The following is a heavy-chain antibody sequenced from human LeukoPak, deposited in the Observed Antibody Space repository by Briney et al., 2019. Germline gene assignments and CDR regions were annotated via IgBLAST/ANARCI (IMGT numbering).Heavy chain of an antibody. CDR1: GYTFTGYY. CDR3: ASWVCYYDRNNWFDP. CDR2: INPNSGGT. J-gene: IGHJ5*02. Sequence: GASVKVSCKASGYTFTGYYMHWVRQAPGQGLEWMGWINPNSGGTNYAQKFQGRVTMTRDPSISTAYMELSRLRSDDTAVYYCASWVCYYDRNNWFDPWGQGTLVTVSS. V-gene: IGHV1-2*02. D-gene: IGHD3-22*01.